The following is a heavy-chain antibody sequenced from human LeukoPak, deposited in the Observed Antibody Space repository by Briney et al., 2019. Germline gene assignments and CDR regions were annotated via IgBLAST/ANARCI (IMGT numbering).Heavy chain of an antibody. J-gene: IGHJ4*02. V-gene: IGHV1-69*13. D-gene: IGHD3-22*01. CDR1: RGTFSSYA. CDR3: ARGGYYYDSSGYSHLPDY. Sequence: GASVKVSCKASRGTFSSYAFSWVREAPGQGLEWMGGIIPIVGTTNYAQMFQGRVTITADESTSTAYMELSSLRSEDTAVYYCARGGYYYDSSGYSHLPDYWGQGTLVTVSA. CDR2: IIPIVGTT.